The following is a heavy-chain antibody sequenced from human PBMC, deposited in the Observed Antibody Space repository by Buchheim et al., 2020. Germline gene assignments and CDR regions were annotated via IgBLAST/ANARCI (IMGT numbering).Heavy chain of an antibody. Sequence: QVQLQQWGAGLLKPSETLSLTCAVYGGSFSGYYWSWIRQPPGKGLEWIGEINHSGSTNYNPSLKSRVTISVDTSKNQFSLKLSSVTAADTAVYYCAANNYYDSSGYYSGQTFDYWGQGTL. CDR3: AANNYYDSSGYYSGQTFDY. V-gene: IGHV4-34*01. CDR1: GGSFSGYY. J-gene: IGHJ4*02. D-gene: IGHD3-22*01. CDR2: INHSGST.